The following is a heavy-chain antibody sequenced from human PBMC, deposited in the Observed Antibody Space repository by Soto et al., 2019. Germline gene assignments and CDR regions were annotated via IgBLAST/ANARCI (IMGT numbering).Heavy chain of an antibody. D-gene: IGHD6-13*01. Sequence: GGSLRLSCAASGFTFSSYCMHWVRQTPGKGLEWVAVISYDGSNKYYADSVKGRFTISRDNSKNTLYLQMNSLRAEDTAVYYCARVPSSSYHYFDYWGQGTLVTVSS. V-gene: IGHV3-30*03. CDR2: ISYDGSNK. CDR3: ARVPSSSYHYFDY. CDR1: GFTFSSYC. J-gene: IGHJ4*02.